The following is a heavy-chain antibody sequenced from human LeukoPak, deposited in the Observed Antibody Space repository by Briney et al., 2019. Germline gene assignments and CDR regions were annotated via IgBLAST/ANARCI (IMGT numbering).Heavy chain of an antibody. CDR2: VYYGGRT. J-gene: IGHJ6*02. CDR3: ARHAWIYPGMDV. Sequence: ASETLSLTCTVSGGSISSTIDYWGWVRRPPGEGLGWIGSVYYGGRTCYHTPLKSRVTIPVDTSKNQFSPKLRSVSAADTAVYYCARHAWIYPGMDVWGQGTTVTVSS. CDR1: GGSISSTIDY. V-gene: IGHV4-39*01. D-gene: IGHD2-2*03.